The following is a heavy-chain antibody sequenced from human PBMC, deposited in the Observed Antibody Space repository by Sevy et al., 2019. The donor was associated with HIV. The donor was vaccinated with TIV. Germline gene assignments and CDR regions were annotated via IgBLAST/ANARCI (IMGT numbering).Heavy chain of an antibody. CDR1: GKTLTQLA. CDR2: FDPEDDER. Sequence: ASVKVSCKVSGKTLTQLAMHWVRQAPGKGLEWMGTFDPEDDERIYAQKFQGRVTMTEDRSTDTAYMELRILRSDDTAVYYCARAPRGSQGPGQYFLHWGQGTLVTVSS. D-gene: IGHD1-26*01. J-gene: IGHJ1*01. V-gene: IGHV1-24*01. CDR3: ARAPRGSQGPGQYFLH.